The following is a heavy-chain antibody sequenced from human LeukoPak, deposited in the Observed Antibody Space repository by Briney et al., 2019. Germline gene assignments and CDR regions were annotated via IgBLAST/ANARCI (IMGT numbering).Heavy chain of an antibody. CDR1: GFTFDDYG. CDR2: INWNGDST. D-gene: IGHD3-22*01. Sequence: GGSLRLSCAASGFTFDDYGMSWVRRAPGKGLEWVSGINWNGDSTNYADSVKGRFTISRDNAKNTLYLEEHSLRAEDTALYYCARGFYYDSGATWRAFNIWGQGTMVTASS. J-gene: IGHJ3*02. V-gene: IGHV3-20*04. CDR3: ARGFYYDSGATWRAFNI.